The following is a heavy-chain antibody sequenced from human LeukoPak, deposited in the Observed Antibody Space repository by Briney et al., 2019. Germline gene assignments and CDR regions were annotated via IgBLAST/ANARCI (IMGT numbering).Heavy chain of an antibody. CDR2: TYYSGST. D-gene: IGHD5-18*01. V-gene: IGHV4-39*01. CDR3: ARRGYSYGRTPFDY. Sequence: NPSETLSLTCTVSSCSISSSSYDWGWLRQPPGKGLEWIGSTYYSGSTYYNPSLKSRVTISVDTSKNQFSLKLSAVAAADTALYYCARRGYSYGRTPFDYWGQGTLVTVSS. J-gene: IGHJ4*02. CDR1: SCSISSSSYD.